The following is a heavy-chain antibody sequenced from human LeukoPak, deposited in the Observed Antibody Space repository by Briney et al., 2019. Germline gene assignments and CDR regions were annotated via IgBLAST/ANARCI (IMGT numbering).Heavy chain of an antibody. CDR1: GYSFTSYW. D-gene: IGHD6-13*01. J-gene: IGHJ4*02. Sequence: GESLKISCKGSGYSFTSYWITWVRQMPGKGLEWMGIIFLGDSDTRYSPSFQGQVTNSADKSISTAYLQWSSLKASDTAMYYCARGHSSWYFDYWGQGTLLTVSS. CDR2: IFLGDSDT. V-gene: IGHV5-51*01. CDR3: ARGHSSWYFDY.